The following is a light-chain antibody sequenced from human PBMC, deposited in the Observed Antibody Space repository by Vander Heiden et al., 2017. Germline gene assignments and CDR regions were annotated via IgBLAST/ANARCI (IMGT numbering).Light chain of an antibody. CDR1: SSDVGGYNY. CDR2: DVS. CDR3: SSYTSSSTHGV. Sequence: QSALTQPASVSGSPGQSITISCTGTSSDVGGYNYVSWYQQHPGKAPKLMMYDVSNRPSGVSNRFSGSKSGNTASLTISGLQAEDEAEYYCSSYTSSSTHGVFGGGTKLTVL. J-gene: IGLJ2*01. V-gene: IGLV2-14*01.